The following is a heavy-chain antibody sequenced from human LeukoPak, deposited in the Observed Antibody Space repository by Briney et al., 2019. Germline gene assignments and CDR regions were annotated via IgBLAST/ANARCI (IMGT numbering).Heavy chain of an antibody. V-gene: IGHV3-33*06. D-gene: IGHD5-12*01. J-gene: IGHJ4*02. Sequence: GGSLRLSCAASGFTFSGYGMHWVRQAPGKGLEWVTVVWYDGNNKYYADSVKGRFTISRDNSKITLYLQMNSLRAEDTAVYYCAKSYNGYESKPDYWGQGTLVTVSS. CDR2: VWYDGNNK. CDR1: GFTFSGYG. CDR3: AKSYNGYESKPDY.